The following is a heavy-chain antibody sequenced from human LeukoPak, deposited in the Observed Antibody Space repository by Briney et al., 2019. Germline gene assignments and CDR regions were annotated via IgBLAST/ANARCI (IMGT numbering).Heavy chain of an antibody. CDR1: GGTFSSYA. J-gene: IGHJ4*02. D-gene: IGHD3-22*01. Sequence: EASVKVSCKASGGTFSSYAISWVRQAPGQGLEWMGRIIPILGIANYAQKFQGRVTITADKSTSTAYMELSSLRSEDTAVYYCARVNDSSGYYPDYWGQGTLVTVSS. CDR3: ARVNDSSGYYPDY. V-gene: IGHV1-69*10. CDR2: IIPILGIA.